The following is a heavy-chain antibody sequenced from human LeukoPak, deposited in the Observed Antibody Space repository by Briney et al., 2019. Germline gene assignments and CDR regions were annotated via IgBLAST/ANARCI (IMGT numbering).Heavy chain of an antibody. CDR3: ARDLRYGLDY. D-gene: IGHD2-15*01. J-gene: IGHJ4*02. CDR2: IWYDGSNK. CDR1: GFTFSNAW. Sequence: GGSLRLSCAASGFTFSNAWMNWVRQAPGKGLEWVAVIWYDGSNKYYADSVKGRFTISRDNSKNTLYLQMNSLRAEDTAVYYCARDLRYGLDYWGQGTLVTVSS. V-gene: IGHV3-33*08.